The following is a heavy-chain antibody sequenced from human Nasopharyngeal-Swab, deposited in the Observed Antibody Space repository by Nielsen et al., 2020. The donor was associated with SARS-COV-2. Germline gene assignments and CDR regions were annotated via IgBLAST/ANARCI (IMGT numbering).Heavy chain of an antibody. J-gene: IGHJ4*02. D-gene: IGHD2-2*01. V-gene: IGHV4-61*02. CDR3: ARHPYPTYYFDY. CDR1: GGSISSGSYY. CDR2: IYTSGST. Sequence: SETLSLTCTVSGGSISSGSYYWSWIRQPAGKGLEWIGRIYTSGSTNYNPSLKSRVTISVDTSKNQFSLKLSSVTAADTAVYYCARHPYPTYYFDYWGQGTLVTVSS.